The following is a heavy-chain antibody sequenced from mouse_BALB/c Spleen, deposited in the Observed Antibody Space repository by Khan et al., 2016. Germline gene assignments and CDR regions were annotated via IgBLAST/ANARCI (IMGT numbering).Heavy chain of an antibody. D-gene: IGHD2-14*01. J-gene: IGHJ3*01. V-gene: IGHV1-15*01. CDR1: GYTFTVYE. Sequence: QVQLQQSGAELVRPGASVKLSCKALGYTFTVYEMHWVRQTPLPGLEWIGGFHPGSGGTAYNQRFKGKATLTDDKVSSTAYVELSILTSDDSAVFMCTNRYEAWFTYWGQGTLVTVAA. CDR3: TNRYEAWFTY. CDR2: FHPGSGGT.